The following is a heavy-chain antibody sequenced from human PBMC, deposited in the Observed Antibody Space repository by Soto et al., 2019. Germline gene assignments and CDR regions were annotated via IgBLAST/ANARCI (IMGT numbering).Heavy chain of an antibody. CDR1: GGSISSYY. CDR2: IYYSGST. D-gene: IGHD2-15*01. Sequence: QVQLQESGPGLVKPSETLSLTCTVSGGSISSYYWSWIRQPPGKGLEWIGYIYYSGSTNYNPSLKSRVTISVDTSKNQFSLKLSSVTAADTAVYFCARGTGLGGVVVSDVCGQGTTVTVSS. CDR3: ARGTGLGGVVVSDV. V-gene: IGHV4-59*01. J-gene: IGHJ6*02.